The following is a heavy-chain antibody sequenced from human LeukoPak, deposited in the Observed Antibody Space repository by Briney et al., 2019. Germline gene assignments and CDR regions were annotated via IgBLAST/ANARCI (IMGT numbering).Heavy chain of an antibody. Sequence: SETLSLTCTVSGYSISSGYYWGWIRQPPGKGLEWIGSIYHSGSTYYNPSLKSRVTISVDTSKNQFSLKLSSVTAADTAVYYCARDARYCSSTSCYLTDYWGQGTLVTVSS. CDR2: IYHSGST. J-gene: IGHJ4*02. D-gene: IGHD2-2*01. V-gene: IGHV4-38-2*02. CDR3: ARDARYCSSTSCYLTDY. CDR1: GYSISSGYY.